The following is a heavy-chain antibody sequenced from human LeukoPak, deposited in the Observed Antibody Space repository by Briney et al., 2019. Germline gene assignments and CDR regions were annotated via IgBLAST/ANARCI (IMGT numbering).Heavy chain of an antibody. CDR1: GFTFSDYS. CDR2: IGSAI. V-gene: IGHV3-48*01. CDR3: ARDLFGNYGDSHWFDP. D-gene: IGHD4-17*01. Sequence: GGSLRLSCVASGFTFSDYSLNWVRQAPGKGLEWISYIGSAIYYADSVKGRFTISRDNAKNSLYLQMNSLRAEDTAVYYCARDLFGNYGDSHWFDPWGQGTLVTVSS. J-gene: IGHJ5*02.